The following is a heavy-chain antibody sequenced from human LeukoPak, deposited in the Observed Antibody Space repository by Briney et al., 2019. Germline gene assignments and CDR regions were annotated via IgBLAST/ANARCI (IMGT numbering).Heavy chain of an antibody. CDR2: ISAYNGNT. Sequence: ASVKVSCKASGYTFTSYGISWVRQAPGQGLEWMGWISAYNGNTNYAQKLQGRVTMTTDTSTSTAYMELRSLRSDDTAVYYCARVTMDLYYYCMDVWGQGTTVTVSS. J-gene: IGHJ6*02. CDR3: ARVTMDLYYYCMDV. V-gene: IGHV1-18*01. CDR1: GYTFTSYG. D-gene: IGHD3-10*01.